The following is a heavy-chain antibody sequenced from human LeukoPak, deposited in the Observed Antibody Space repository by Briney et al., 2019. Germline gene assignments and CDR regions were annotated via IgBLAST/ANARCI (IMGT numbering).Heavy chain of an antibody. D-gene: IGHD3-22*01. Sequence: PSETLSLTCTVSGGSMSSSSYYWGWIRQPPGKGLEWIGSIYHSGHTDYNPSLKSRATISVDTSKNQFSLKLSSVTAADTAVYYCASGGDYYDSSANFDYWGQGTLVTVSS. CDR2: IYHSGHT. CDR1: GGSMSSSSYY. CDR3: ASGGDYYDSSANFDY. V-gene: IGHV4-39*01. J-gene: IGHJ4*02.